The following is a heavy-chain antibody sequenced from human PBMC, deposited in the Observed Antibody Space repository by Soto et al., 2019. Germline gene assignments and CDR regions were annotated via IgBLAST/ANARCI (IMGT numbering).Heavy chain of an antibody. V-gene: IGHV3-33*01. CDR2: IWYDGSNK. CDR3: ARDVRADYVSAFDI. J-gene: IGHJ3*02. CDR1: GFTFSSYG. Sequence: GSLRLSCAASGFTFSSYGIHWVRQAPGKGLEWVAVIWYDGSNKYYADSVKGRFTISRDNSKNTLYLQMNSLKTEDTAVYYCARDVRADYVSAFDIWGQGTMVTLSS. D-gene: IGHD3-16*01.